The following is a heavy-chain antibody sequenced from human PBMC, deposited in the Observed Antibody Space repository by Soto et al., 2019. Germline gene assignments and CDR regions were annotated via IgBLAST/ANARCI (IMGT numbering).Heavy chain of an antibody. Sequence: GASVKVSCKASGYTFTSYGISWVRQAPGQGLEWMGWINPNSGGTNYAQKFQGWVTMTRDTSISTAYMELSRLRSDDTAVYYCARGSVMVVAATPFRDYWGQGTLVTVSS. CDR3: ARGSVMVVAATPFRDY. D-gene: IGHD2-15*01. CDR2: INPNSGGT. J-gene: IGHJ4*02. V-gene: IGHV1-2*04. CDR1: GYTFTSYG.